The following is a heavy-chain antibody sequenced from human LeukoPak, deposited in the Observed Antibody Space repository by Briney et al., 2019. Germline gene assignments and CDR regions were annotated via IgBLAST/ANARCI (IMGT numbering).Heavy chain of an antibody. CDR1: GFTFDDYA. CDR2: ISWNSGSI. J-gene: IGHJ4*02. CDR3: AKAPYGSGSYFLDY. V-gene: IGHV3-9*01. Sequence: GGSLRLSCAASGFTFDDYAMHWVRQAPGKGLEWVSGISWNSGSIGYADSVKGRFTISRDNAKNSLYLQMNSLRAEDTALYYCAKAPYGSGSYFLDYWGQGTLVTVSS. D-gene: IGHD3-10*01.